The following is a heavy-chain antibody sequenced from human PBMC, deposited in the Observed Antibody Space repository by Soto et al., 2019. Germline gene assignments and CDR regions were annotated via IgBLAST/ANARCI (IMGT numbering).Heavy chain of an antibody. CDR1: GFTFSNYA. D-gene: IGHD1-26*01. J-gene: IGHJ4*02. Sequence: PVGSLRLSCAASGFTFSNYAMSWVRQAPGKGLEWVSSLSGSGGTRYHADSVKGRFTISRDNSKNTVYLQMDSLRDEDTAVYYCAKIQDGAGLDYWGKGTLVTFSS. V-gene: IGHV3-23*01. CDR2: LSGSGGTR. CDR3: AKIQDGAGLDY.